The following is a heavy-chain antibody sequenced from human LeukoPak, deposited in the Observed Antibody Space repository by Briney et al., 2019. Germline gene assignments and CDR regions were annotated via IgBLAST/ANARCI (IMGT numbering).Heavy chain of an antibody. CDR1: GGTFSSYA. D-gene: IGHD3-22*01. V-gene: IGHV1-69*13. CDR2: IIPIFGTA. J-gene: IGHJ4*02. CDR3: ARGQHSSGYYLPN. Sequence: ASVKVSCKASGGTFSSYAISWVRQAPGQGLEWMGGIIPIFGTANYAQKFQGRVTITADESTSTAYMELSRLRSEDTAVYYCARGQHSSGYYLPNWGQGTLVTVSS.